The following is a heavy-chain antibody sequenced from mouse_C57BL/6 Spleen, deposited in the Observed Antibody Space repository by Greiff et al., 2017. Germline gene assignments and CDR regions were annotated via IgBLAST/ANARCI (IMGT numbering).Heavy chain of an antibody. V-gene: IGHV1-74*01. Sequence: QVQLQQPGAELVKPGASVKVSCKASGYTFTSYWMHWVKQRPGQGLEWIGRIHPSDSDTNYNQKFKGKATLTVDKSSSTAYMQLSSLTSEDSAVYYCAIAITTVVEASTDYGGQGTTLTVSS. D-gene: IGHD1-1*01. J-gene: IGHJ2*01. CDR1: GYTFTSYW. CDR2: IHPSDSDT. CDR3: AIAITTVVEASTDY.